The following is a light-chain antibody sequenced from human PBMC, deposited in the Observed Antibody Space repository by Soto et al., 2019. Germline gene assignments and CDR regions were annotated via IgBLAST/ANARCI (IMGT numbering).Light chain of an antibody. V-gene: IGLV2-14*03. Sequence: QSALTQPAPVSGSPGQSITISCSGTSSDIGSYDHVAWYQQFPGKSPKLIIYAVSDRPSGVSDRFSGSKSGISASLTISGLQTEDEADYYCTSYTDRQSYLFGTGTKVTVL. CDR2: AVS. CDR3: TSYTDRQSYL. J-gene: IGLJ1*01. CDR1: SSDIGSYDH.